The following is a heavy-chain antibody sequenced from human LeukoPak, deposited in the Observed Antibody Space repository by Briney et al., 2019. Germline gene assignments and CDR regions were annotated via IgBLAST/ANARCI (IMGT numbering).Heavy chain of an antibody. V-gene: IGHV3-9*01. CDR2: ISWNSGSI. CDR3: AKDGHDYGDYPY. D-gene: IGHD4-17*01. CDR1: GFTFDDYA. Sequence: PGRSLRLSCAASGFTFDDYAMHWVRQAPGKGLEWVSGISWNSGSIGYADSVKGRFTISRDNAKNSLYLQMNSLRAEDTAVYYCAKDGHDYGDYPYWGQGTLVTVSS. J-gene: IGHJ4*02.